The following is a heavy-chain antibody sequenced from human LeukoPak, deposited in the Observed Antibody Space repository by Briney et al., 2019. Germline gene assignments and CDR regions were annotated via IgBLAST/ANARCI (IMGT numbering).Heavy chain of an antibody. D-gene: IGHD5-12*01. J-gene: IGHJ4*02. V-gene: IGHV3-11*04. CDR3: ARGGYNGYNNY. CDR2: ISSSGSTI. Sequence: GGSLRLSCAASGSTFSDYSMSWIRQAPGKGLEWVSSISSSGSTIYYADSVRGRFTVSRDNAKNSLCLQMNSLRAEDTAVYYCARGGYNGYNNYWGQGTLVTVSS. CDR1: GSTFSDYS.